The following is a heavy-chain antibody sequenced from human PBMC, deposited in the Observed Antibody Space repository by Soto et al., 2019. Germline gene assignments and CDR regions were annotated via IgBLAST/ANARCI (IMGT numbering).Heavy chain of an antibody. D-gene: IGHD5-18*01. CDR1: GFTFRSYG. J-gene: IGHJ4*02. Sequence: QVQLVESGGGVVQPGTSLRLSCAASGFTFRSYGLRWVRRAPGKGLEWVAVISYDGSNTFYTDSVKGRFTISRDNFKNTLYLQMDSLRTEDTAVYYCAKGDLDTSMAMAFDYWGQGTLVTVSS. V-gene: IGHV3-30*18. CDR2: ISYDGSNT. CDR3: AKGDLDTSMAMAFDY.